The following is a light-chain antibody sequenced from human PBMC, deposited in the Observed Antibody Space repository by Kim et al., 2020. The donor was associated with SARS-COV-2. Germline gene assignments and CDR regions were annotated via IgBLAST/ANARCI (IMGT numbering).Light chain of an antibody. CDR3: QQYNNWPIT. Sequence: VSPAERATLSCSACQGVSIYLAWYQQNPGQAPRLLIYGASARATGIPARFSVSGSGTEFTLTISSLQSEDFAVYYCQQYNNWPITFGPGTKVDIK. CDR2: GAS. J-gene: IGKJ3*01. CDR1: QGVSIY. V-gene: IGKV3-15*01.